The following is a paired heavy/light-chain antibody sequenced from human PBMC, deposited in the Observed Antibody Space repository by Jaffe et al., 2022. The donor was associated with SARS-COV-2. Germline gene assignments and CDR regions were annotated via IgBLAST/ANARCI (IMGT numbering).Light chain of an antibody. CDR3: YSTDSSHNHK. Sequence: SYELTQPPSVSVSPGQTARITCSGDALPKKYAYWYQQKSGQAPVLVIYEDSKRPSDIPERFSGSSSGTMATLTISGAQVEDEADYYCYSTDSSHNHKFGGGTKLTVL. V-gene: IGLV3-10*01. CDR1: ALPKKY. J-gene: IGLJ2*01. CDR2: EDS.
Heavy chain of an antibody. J-gene: IGHJ4*02. CDR3: AKGDQQQPFDC. Sequence: QVQLVESGGGVVQPGRSLRLSCAASGFTFSSFAMHWVRQAPGKGLEWVAVISYDGNNKYYADSVKGRFTISRDNSKDTLHLQLNSLRADDTAVYFCAKGDQQQPFDCWGQGTLVTVSS. CDR1: GFTFSSFA. D-gene: IGHD5-18*01. V-gene: IGHV3-30*18. CDR2: ISYDGNNK.